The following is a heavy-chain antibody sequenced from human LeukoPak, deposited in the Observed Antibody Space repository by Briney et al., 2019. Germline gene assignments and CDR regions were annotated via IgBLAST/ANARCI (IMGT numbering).Heavy chain of an antibody. CDR3: ARSSGDY. CDR2: ISSSSSTI. Sequence: GGSLRLSCAGSGFTFSXXSMNWVRQAPGKGLEGVSYISSSSSTIYYADSGKGRFTISSDNAKNSLYLQMNSLRAEDTAVYYCARSSGDYWGQGTLVTVSS. CDR1: GFTFSXXS. V-gene: IGHV3-48*01. J-gene: IGHJ4*02.